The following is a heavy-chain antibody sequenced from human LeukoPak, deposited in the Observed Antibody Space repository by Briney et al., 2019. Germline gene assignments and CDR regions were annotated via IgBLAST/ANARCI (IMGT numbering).Heavy chain of an antibody. Sequence: SETLSLTCTVSGGTISSTSYYWGWLGQPPGKGLEWIGSIYYTGETYNNPALNSRVTITVDTTKSQFALKLSSVTAADTAVYFCARALPSVTYRPADFDYWGQGTLVTVSS. J-gene: IGHJ4*02. CDR2: IYYTGET. D-gene: IGHD1-26*01. CDR3: ARALPSVTYRPADFDY. CDR1: GGTISSTSYY. V-gene: IGHV4-39*06.